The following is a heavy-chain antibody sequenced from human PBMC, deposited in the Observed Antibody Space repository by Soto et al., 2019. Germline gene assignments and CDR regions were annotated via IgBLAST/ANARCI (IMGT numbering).Heavy chain of an antibody. CDR1: GYSFTSYW. CDR2: IYPGDSDT. Sequence: PGESLKISCKGSGYSFTSYWIGWVRQMPGKGLEWMGIIYPGDSDTRYSPSFQGQVTISADKSISTAYLQWSSLRSEDTAVYYCARVGYGDFQTFDYWGQGTLVTVSS. CDR3: ARVGYGDFQTFDY. V-gene: IGHV5-51*01. J-gene: IGHJ4*02. D-gene: IGHD4-17*01.